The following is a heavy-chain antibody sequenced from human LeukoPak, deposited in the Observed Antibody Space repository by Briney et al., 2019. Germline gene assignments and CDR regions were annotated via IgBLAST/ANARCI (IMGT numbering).Heavy chain of an antibody. CDR2: IKRKTDGETT. V-gene: IGHV3-15*01. J-gene: IGHJ4*02. CDR3: ATASSGLFY. Sequence: PGESLRLSCAASGLTFSNAWMSWVRQAPGEGLEWVGRIKRKTDGETTEYVAPVKGRFTISRDDSKNTLYLQMNSLKTEDTGVYYCATASSGLFYRGQGTLVTVSS. D-gene: IGHD3-16*01. CDR1: GLTFSNAW.